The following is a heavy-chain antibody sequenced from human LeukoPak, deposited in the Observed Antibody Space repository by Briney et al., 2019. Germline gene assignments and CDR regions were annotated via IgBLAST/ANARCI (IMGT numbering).Heavy chain of an antibody. Sequence: PGGSLRLSCAASGFTFSSFWMHWVRQAPGKGLVWVSRIKSDGSTNYADPVKGRFTISRDNAKNTVSLQMNSLRVEDTGVYYCARAPSEIGGYYPEYFRHWGQGTLVTVSS. D-gene: IGHD3-22*01. J-gene: IGHJ1*01. CDR2: IKSDGST. CDR3: ARAPSEIGGYYPEYFRH. CDR1: GFTFSSFW. V-gene: IGHV3-74*01.